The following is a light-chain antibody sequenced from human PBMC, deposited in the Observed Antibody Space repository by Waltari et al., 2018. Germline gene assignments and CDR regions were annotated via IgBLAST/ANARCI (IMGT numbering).Light chain of an antibody. J-gene: IGLJ3*02. CDR2: GVT. V-gene: IGLV2-14*01. Sequence: QSALTQPASVSGSPGQSITISCTGTSSDVGGYNYVSWYQQHPGKAPKFMIYGVTNRPSGVSNRFSGSKSGNTAYLTISGLRAEDEADYHCSSYTSSDTWVFGGGTKVTVL. CDR1: SSDVGGYNY. CDR3: SSYTSSDTWV.